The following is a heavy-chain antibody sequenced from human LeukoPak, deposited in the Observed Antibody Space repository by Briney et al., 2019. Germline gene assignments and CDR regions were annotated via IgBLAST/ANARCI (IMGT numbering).Heavy chain of an antibody. J-gene: IGHJ4*02. D-gene: IGHD3-3*01. V-gene: IGHV4-39*01. Sequence: SETLSLTCTVSGVSISSSNSYWGWIRQPPGKGLEWTGSIYYSGNTYYNASLKSQVSISIDTSKNQFSLKLTSVTAADTAVYYCARGRGYYDFWSGSIELDYWGQGTLVTVSS. CDR1: GVSISSSNSY. CDR3: ARGRGYYDFWSGSIELDY. CDR2: IYYSGNT.